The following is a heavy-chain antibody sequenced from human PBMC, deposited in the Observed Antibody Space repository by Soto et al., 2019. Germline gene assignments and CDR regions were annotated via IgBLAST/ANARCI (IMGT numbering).Heavy chain of an antibody. D-gene: IGHD5-18*01. V-gene: IGHV1-2*04. CDR3: ARDDKWIQLWLTPRYGMDV. Sequence: ASVKVSCKASGYTFTGYYMHWVRHAPGQGLEWMGWINPNSGGTNYAQKFQGWVTMTRDTSISTAYMELSRLRSDDTAVYYCARDDKWIQLWLTPRYGMDVWGQGTTVTVSS. CDR1: GYTFTGYY. J-gene: IGHJ6*02. CDR2: INPNSGGT.